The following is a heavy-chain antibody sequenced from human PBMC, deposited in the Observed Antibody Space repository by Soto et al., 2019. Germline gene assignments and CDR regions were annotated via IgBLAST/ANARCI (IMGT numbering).Heavy chain of an antibody. Sequence: QVQLQQWGAGLLKPSETLSLTCAVYGGSFSGYYWSWIRQPPGKGLEWIGEINYCGSTNYNPSLKSRVTISVDTSKNQFSLKLSSVTAADTAVYYCARVRYYDSSGYWYYYYGMDVWGQGTTVTVSS. J-gene: IGHJ6*02. CDR2: INYCGST. V-gene: IGHV4-34*01. D-gene: IGHD3-22*01. CDR3: ARVRYYDSSGYWYYYYGMDV. CDR1: GGSFSGYY.